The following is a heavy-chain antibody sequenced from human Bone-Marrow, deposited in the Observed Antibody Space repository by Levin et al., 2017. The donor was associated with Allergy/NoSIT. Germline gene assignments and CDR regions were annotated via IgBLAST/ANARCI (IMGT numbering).Heavy chain of an antibody. CDR2: IYHSGTT. J-gene: IGHJ4*02. V-gene: IGHV4-4*02. CDR1: GGSISSSNW. D-gene: IGHD3-9*01. CDR3: ASQLEGQYAEILTGAVDY. Sequence: SQTLSLTCAVSGGSISSSNWWSWVRQSPGRGLEWIGEIYHSGTTSYNPSLSSRVIISIDKSKTQFSLQLSSVTAADPAVHYCASQLEGQYAEILTGAVDYWGQGIVVTVSS.